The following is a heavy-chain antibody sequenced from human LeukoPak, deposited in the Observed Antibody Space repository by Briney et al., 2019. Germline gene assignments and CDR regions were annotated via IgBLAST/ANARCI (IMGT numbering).Heavy chain of an antibody. Sequence: PGGSLRLSCAASGFPFSDTWMSWVRQAPGKGLEWVSYISGGSGYTSYADSVKGRFTVSRDNTKNSLYLQMNSLRAEDTAVYYCARARDYAVHWGQGILVTVSS. J-gene: IGHJ4*02. V-gene: IGHV3-11*05. CDR3: ARARDYAVH. CDR1: GFPFSDTW. CDR2: ISGGSGYT. D-gene: IGHD4-17*01.